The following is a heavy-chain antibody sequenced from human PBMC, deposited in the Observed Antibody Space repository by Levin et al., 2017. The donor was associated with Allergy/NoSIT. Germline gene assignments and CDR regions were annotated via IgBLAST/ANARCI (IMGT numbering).Heavy chain of an antibody. CDR3: AKALTAYGELDSGWVFDY. V-gene: IGHV3-43*01. Sequence: GESLKISCAASGFTFDDYTMHWVRQAPGKGLEWVSLISWDGGSTYYADSVKGRFTISRDNSKNSLYLQMNSLRTEDTALYYCAKALTAYGELDSGWVFDYWGQGTLVTVSS. D-gene: IGHD6-19*01. CDR1: GFTFDDYT. J-gene: IGHJ4*02. CDR2: ISWDGGST.